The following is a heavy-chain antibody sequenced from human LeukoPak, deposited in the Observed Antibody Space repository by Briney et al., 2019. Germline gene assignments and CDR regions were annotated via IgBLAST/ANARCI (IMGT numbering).Heavy chain of an antibody. Sequence: GGSLRHSCAASGFTFSNYWMNWVRQAPGKGLEWLANIKQDGGEKSYVDSVKGRFTISRDNAKNSLHLQMNSLRAEDTAVYYCARDSGGSASHGFDAFDIWGQGTMVTVSS. CDR3: ARDSGGSASHGFDAFDI. V-gene: IGHV3-7*01. D-gene: IGHD3-10*01. J-gene: IGHJ3*02. CDR1: GFTFSNYW. CDR2: IKQDGGEK.